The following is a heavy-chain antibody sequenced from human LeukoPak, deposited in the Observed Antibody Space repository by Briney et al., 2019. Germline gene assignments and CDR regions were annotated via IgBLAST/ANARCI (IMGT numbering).Heavy chain of an antibody. D-gene: IGHD3-22*01. CDR1: GFTFSSNA. Sequence: PGGSLRLSCAASGFTFSSNAMTWVRQAPGKGLEWVSAISGSGGSTYYADSVKGRFTISRDNSKNTLYLQMNSLRAEDTAVYYCAREGDSSGYYVNYYYYYGMDVWGQGTTVTVSS. V-gene: IGHV3-23*01. J-gene: IGHJ6*02. CDR3: AREGDSSGYYVNYYYYYGMDV. CDR2: ISGSGGST.